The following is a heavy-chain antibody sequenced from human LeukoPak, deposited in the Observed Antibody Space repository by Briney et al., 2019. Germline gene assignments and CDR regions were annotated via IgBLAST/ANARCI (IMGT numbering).Heavy chain of an antibody. Sequence: SQTLSLTCTVSGGSISSGDYYWSWIRQPPGKGLEWIGYIYYSGSTYYNPSLKSRVTISVDTSKNQFSLKLSSVTAADTAVYYCARVPHSLVEGSFDYWGQGTLVTVSS. V-gene: IGHV4-30-4*01. D-gene: IGHD2-21*01. J-gene: IGHJ4*02. CDR1: GGSISSGDYY. CDR2: IYYSGST. CDR3: ARVPHSLVEGSFDY.